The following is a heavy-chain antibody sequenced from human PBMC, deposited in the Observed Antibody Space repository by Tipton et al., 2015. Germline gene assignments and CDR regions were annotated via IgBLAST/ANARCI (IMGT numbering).Heavy chain of an antibody. D-gene: IGHD3-9*01. V-gene: IGHV1-69*01. Sequence: QLVQSGPEVKKPGSSVKVSCKASGGTFSRSAISWVRQAPGQGLEWMGQIIPILAITNYPQKFQGGVTITADESTSTVYMDLSNLRSEDTAMYYCARDGGYDILTGYPYDLDYWGQGTLVTVSS. J-gene: IGHJ4*02. CDR2: IIPILAIT. CDR3: ARDGGYDILTGYPYDLDY. CDR1: GGTFSRSA.